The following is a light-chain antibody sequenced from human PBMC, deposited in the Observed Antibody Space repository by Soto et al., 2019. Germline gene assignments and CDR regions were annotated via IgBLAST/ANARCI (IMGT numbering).Light chain of an antibody. Sequence: IKTTQSPSSLSASVGNIVTITCRASQSISSYLNWYQQKPGQAPKLLIYAASSLQSGVPSRFSGGGSATDFTLTISSLQPEDFATYYCQQSFSTTWTFGHGSKVDVK. J-gene: IGKJ1*01. CDR1: QSISSY. CDR3: QQSFSTTWT. V-gene: IGKV1-39*01. CDR2: AAS.